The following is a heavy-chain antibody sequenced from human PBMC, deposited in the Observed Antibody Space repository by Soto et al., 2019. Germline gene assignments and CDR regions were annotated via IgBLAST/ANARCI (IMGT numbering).Heavy chain of an antibody. Sequence: ATVKVSCKASGYTFTSYGISWVRQAPGQGLEWMGWISAYNGNTNYAQKLQGRVTMTTDTSTSTAYMELRSLRSDDTAVYYCARDGLPITIFGVVIIRFDYWGQGTLVTVSS. CDR1: GYTFTSYG. CDR3: ARDGLPITIFGVVIIRFDY. CDR2: ISAYNGNT. D-gene: IGHD3-3*01. J-gene: IGHJ4*02. V-gene: IGHV1-18*04.